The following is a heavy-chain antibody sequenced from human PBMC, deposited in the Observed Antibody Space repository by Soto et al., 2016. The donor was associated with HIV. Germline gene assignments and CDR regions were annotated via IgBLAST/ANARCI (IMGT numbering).Heavy chain of an antibody. CDR3: ARHGRRFRGXETGNFDL. V-gene: IGHV4-59*04. Sequence: QLQLQESGPGLVKPSETLSLSCTVSGGSISSYYWSWIRQPPGKGLEWIGTIYYSGSAYYTPSLKSRVTISVDTSKNQFSLNLTSVTGADTAVYYCARHGRRFRGXETGNFDLVGPWHPWSLSSQ. D-gene: IGHD3-10*01. J-gene: IGHJ2*01. CDR1: GGSISSYY. CDR2: IYYSGSA.